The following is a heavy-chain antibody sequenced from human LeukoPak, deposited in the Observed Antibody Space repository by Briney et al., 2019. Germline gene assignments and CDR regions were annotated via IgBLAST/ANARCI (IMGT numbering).Heavy chain of an antibody. J-gene: IGHJ3*02. Sequence: GGSLRLSCAASGFTFSSHWMKWVRQAPGKGLEWVANIKQDGSEKYYVDSVKGRFTISRDNAKNSLYLQMNSLRAEDTAVYYCARSIKRGVFDIWGQGTTVTVSS. CDR2: IKQDGSEK. V-gene: IGHV3-7*01. CDR3: ARSIKRGVFDI. CDR1: GFTFSSHW.